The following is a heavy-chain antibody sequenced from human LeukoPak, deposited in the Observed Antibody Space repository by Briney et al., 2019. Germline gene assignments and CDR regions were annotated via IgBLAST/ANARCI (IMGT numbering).Heavy chain of an antibody. J-gene: IGHJ4*02. V-gene: IGHV4-59*01. CDR2: IYYSGST. CDR3: ASHYYDSAHFDY. D-gene: IGHD3-22*01. CDR1: GGSTSSYY. Sequence: PSETLSLTCTVSGGSTSSYYWSWIRQPPGKGLEWIGYIYYSGSTNYNPSLKSRVTISVDTSKNQFSLKLSSVTAADTAVYYCASHYYDSAHFDYWGQGTLVTVSS.